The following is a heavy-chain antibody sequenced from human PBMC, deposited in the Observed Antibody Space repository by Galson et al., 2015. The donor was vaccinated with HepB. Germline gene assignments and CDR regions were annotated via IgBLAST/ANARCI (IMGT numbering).Heavy chain of an antibody. CDR1: GYSFTSYW. CDR3: ARWGMATTGFSPPPFDY. Sequence: QSGAEVKKPGKSLKISCEGSGYSFTSYWIGWVRQVPGKGLEWMGFIYPGDSDTRYSPSFRGHVTISADKSINTAYLQWNSLKASDTAIYYCARWGMATTGFSPPPFDYWGQGTLVTVSS. CDR2: IYPGDSDT. J-gene: IGHJ4*02. D-gene: IGHD4-17*01. V-gene: IGHV5-51*03.